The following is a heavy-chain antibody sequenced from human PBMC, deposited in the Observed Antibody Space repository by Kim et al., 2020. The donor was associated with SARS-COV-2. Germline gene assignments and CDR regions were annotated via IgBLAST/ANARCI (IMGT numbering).Heavy chain of an antibody. CDR1: GFNFGDYA. CDR3: ARDRSSSVVADV. Sequence: GGSLRLSCSASGFNFGDYALAWYRQAPGQRLEWVGFVRTETYRATTRYAASVEGRFIISSDDSNSIAYLHMDSRKSEDTAVYYCARDRSSSVVADVWGQGTTGTVSS. D-gene: IGHD2-15*01. CDR2: VRTETYRATT. J-gene: IGHJ6*02. V-gene: IGHV3-49*03.